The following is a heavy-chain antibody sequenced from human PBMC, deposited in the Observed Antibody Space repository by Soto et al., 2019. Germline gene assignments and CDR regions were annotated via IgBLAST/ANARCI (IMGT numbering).Heavy chain of an antibody. J-gene: IGHJ4*02. CDR1: GGSIRVQSYY. CDR2: SYYSGTS. D-gene: IGHD2-15*01. V-gene: IGHV4-39*02. CDR3: ARGQEVGAHFFDS. Sequence: PSETLSLTCTVSGGSIRVQSYYCTWIRQTPGKGLEWVGSSYYSGTSYFNPALKGRVTISVDTSTNQFSLRLTSVTAADTAVYFCARGQEVGAHFFDSWGQGTQVTVSS.